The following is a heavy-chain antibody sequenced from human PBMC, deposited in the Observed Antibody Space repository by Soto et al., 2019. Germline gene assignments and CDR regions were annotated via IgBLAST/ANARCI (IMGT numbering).Heavy chain of an antibody. D-gene: IGHD3-9*01. J-gene: IGHJ5*02. CDR1: GCSITSYY. Sequence: XETRSRTCTVSGCSITSYYWSWIRQPPGKGLDWIGYIYYSGSTNYNPSLKSRVTISVDTSKNQFSLKLNSVTAADTAMYYCAREAGVRYPFDHWGQGTLVTVSS. V-gene: IGHV4-59*01. CDR2: IYYSGST. CDR3: AREAGVRYPFDH.